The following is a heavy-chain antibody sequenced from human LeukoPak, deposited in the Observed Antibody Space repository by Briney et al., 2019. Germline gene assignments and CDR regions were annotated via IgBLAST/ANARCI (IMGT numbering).Heavy chain of an antibody. D-gene: IGHD6-19*01. J-gene: IGHJ4*02. CDR3: AREQQWLAPFDY. Sequence: SETLSLTCTVSGGSISSYYWSWIRQPPGKGLEWIGYIYYSGSTNYNPSLKSRVTISVDTSKNQFSLKLSPVTAADTAVYYCAREQQWLAPFDYWGQGTLVTVSS. V-gene: IGHV4-59*12. CDR1: GGSISSYY. CDR2: IYYSGST.